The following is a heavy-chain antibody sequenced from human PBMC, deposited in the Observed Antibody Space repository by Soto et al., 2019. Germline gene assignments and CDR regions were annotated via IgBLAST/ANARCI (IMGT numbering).Heavy chain of an antibody. CDR1: GFTFSSYG. CDR3: ARDLTSPLAGVESEAYFQH. V-gene: IGHV3-33*01. D-gene: IGHD3-3*01. Sequence: QVQLVESGGGVVQPGRSLRLSCAASGFTFSSYGMHWVRQAPGKGLEWVAVIWYDGSNKYYADSVKGRFTISRDNSKNTLYLQMNSLRAEDTAVYYCARDLTSPLAGVESEAYFQHWGQGTLVTVSS. J-gene: IGHJ1*01. CDR2: IWYDGSNK.